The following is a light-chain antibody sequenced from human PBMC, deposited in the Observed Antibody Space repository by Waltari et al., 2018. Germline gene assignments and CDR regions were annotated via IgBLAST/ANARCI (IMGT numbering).Light chain of an antibody. CDR3: QSSDIWLSGHAV. Sequence: QSVLTQPPSVSGAPGQRVTISCTGTTPNLAAGHDVPWYQHLPGPAPKLLAYGNTNRPSGVPDRFSGSKSGTSASLAITGLQAEDEADYYCQSSDIWLSGHAVFGGGTRLIVL. J-gene: IGLJ2*01. CDR1: TPNLAAGHD. CDR2: GNT. V-gene: IGLV1-40*01.